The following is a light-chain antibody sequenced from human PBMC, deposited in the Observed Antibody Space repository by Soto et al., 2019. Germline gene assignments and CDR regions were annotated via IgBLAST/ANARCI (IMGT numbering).Light chain of an antibody. CDR3: EQSYSSLLT. J-gene: IGKJ3*01. Sequence: DIQLTQSPSSLSASVGDRVTITCRASQSITTYLNWYQQKPGKAPKLVIYAASSLESGVPSRFSGSGSGTDFTLTISSLQPEDFATYYSEQSYSSLLTFGPGTKVDIK. CDR2: AAS. V-gene: IGKV1-39*01. CDR1: QSITTY.